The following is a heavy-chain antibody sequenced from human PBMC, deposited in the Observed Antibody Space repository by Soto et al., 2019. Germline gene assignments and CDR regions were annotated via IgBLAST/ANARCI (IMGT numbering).Heavy chain of an antibody. J-gene: IGHJ6*02. CDR3: ARFEYGSSSGGSYYYCMDV. CDR2: IDPSDSYT. V-gene: IGHV5-10-1*01. D-gene: IGHD6-6*01. Sequence: LGESLKISCKGSGYSFTSYWISWVRQMPGKGLEWMGRIDPSDSYTNYSPSLQGHVTISADKSISTVYLQWSSLNASDTAMYFCARFEYGSSSGGSYYYCMDVWGQGTTVTVSS. CDR1: GYSFTSYW.